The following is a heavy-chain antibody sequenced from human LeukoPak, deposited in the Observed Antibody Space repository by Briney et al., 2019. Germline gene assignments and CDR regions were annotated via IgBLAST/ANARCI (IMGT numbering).Heavy chain of an antibody. D-gene: IGHD6-19*01. J-gene: IGHJ4*02. Sequence: GGTLRLSCAASGFTFSSYGMSWVRQAPGKGLEWVSAISGSGGSTYYADSVKGRFTISRDNSKNTLYLQMNSLRAEDTTVYYCAKDQQWLDGNFDYWGQGTLVTVSS. CDR1: GFTFSSYG. CDR3: AKDQQWLDGNFDY. CDR2: ISGSGGST. V-gene: IGHV3-23*01.